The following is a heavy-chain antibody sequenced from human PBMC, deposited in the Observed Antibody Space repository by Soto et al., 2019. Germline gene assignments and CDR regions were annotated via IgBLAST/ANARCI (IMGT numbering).Heavy chain of an antibody. CDR2: IYYSGST. Sequence: QVQLQESGPGLVKPSETLSLTCTVSGGSISSYYWSWIRQPPGKGLEWIGYIYYSGSTNYNPSLKSRATISVDTSKNPFALKLTSRTAADTAVYYCARHNYGSGSTYFDYWGQGTLVTVSS. CDR1: GGSISSYY. D-gene: IGHD3-10*01. CDR3: ARHNYGSGSTYFDY. V-gene: IGHV4-59*08. J-gene: IGHJ4*02.